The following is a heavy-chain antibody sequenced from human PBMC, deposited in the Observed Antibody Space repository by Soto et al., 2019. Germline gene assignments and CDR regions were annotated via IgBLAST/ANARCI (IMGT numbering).Heavy chain of an antibody. CDR1: GFTVSSTY. CDR3: ARGSNCSGGRCSEKFDY. Sequence: GGSLRLSCAASGFTVSSTYVSWVRQAPGKGLEWLSVIYAGGTIYYGDSVKGRFTISRDNSKNMLYLQMNGLRVEDTAVYYCARGSNCSGGRCSEKFDYWGQGTLVTVSS. CDR2: IYAGGTI. D-gene: IGHD2-15*01. V-gene: IGHV3-66*01. J-gene: IGHJ4*02.